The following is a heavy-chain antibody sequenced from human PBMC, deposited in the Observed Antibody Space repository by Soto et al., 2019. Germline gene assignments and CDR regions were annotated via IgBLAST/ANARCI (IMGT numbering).Heavy chain of an antibody. J-gene: IGHJ6*02. Sequence: ASVKVSCKASGYTFTSYGISWVRQAPGQGLEWMGWISAYNGNTNYAQKLQGRVTMTTDTSTSTAYMELRSLRSDDTAVYYCARETYYCSSTSCLHNYDFWSGYREDGMDVWGQGTTVTVTS. D-gene: IGHD3-3*01. V-gene: IGHV1-18*01. CDR1: GYTFTSYG. CDR2: ISAYNGNT. CDR3: ARETYYCSSTSCLHNYDFWSGYREDGMDV.